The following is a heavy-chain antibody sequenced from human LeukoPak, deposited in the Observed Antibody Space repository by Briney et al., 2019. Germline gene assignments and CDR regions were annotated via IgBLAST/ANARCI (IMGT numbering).Heavy chain of an antibody. CDR3: ARGGRYYDSSGYGY. V-gene: IGHV4-34*01. D-gene: IGHD3-22*01. Sequence: SETLSLTCAVYGGSFSGYYWSWIRQPPGRGLGWIGEINHSGSTNSNPSLKSRVTISVDTSKNQFSLRLSSVTAADTAVYYCARGGRYYDSSGYGYWGQGTLVTVSS. CDR1: GGSFSGYY. J-gene: IGHJ4*02. CDR2: INHSGST.